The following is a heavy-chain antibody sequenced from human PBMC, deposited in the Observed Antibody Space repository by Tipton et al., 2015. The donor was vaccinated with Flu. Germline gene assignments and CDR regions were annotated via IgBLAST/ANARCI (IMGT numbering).Heavy chain of an antibody. CDR2: IYTSGST. Sequence: LRLSCTVSGGSISSYYWSWIRQPAGKGLEWIGRIYTSGSTNYNPSLKSRVTTSVDTSKNQFSLKLSSVTAADTAVYYCARDGEGVVIIPPYYFDYWGQGTLVTVSS. CDR3: ARDGEGVVIIPPYYFDY. J-gene: IGHJ4*02. V-gene: IGHV4-4*07. D-gene: IGHD3-3*01. CDR1: GGSISSYY.